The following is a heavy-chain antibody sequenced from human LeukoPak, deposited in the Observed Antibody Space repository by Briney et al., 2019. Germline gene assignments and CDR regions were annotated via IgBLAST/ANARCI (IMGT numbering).Heavy chain of an antibody. J-gene: IGHJ5*02. Sequence: GGSLRLSCAASGFTFTSYAMSWVRQAPGKGLEWVSPISGGGGSTYYADSVKGRFTISRDNSKTTLYLQMNSRRAEDTAVYYCAKGEVLLDWFDPWGQGTLVTVSS. D-gene: IGHD1-26*01. V-gene: IGHV3-23*01. CDR3: AKGEVLLDWFDP. CDR2: ISGGGGST. CDR1: GFTFTSYA.